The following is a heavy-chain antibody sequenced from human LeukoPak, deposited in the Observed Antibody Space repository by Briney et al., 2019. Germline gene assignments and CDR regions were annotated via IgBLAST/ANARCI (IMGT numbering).Heavy chain of an antibody. CDR3: ARDENWGSDY. J-gene: IGHJ4*02. D-gene: IGHD7-27*01. CDR1: GFTFSSYW. CDR2: IKQDGSEK. Sequence: GESLRLSCAASGFTFSSYWMSWVRQAPGKGLEWVANIKQDGSEKYYVDSVKGRSTISRDNAKNSMYLEMNSLRVEDTAVYYCARDENWGSDYWGQGTLVTVVS. V-gene: IGHV3-7*05.